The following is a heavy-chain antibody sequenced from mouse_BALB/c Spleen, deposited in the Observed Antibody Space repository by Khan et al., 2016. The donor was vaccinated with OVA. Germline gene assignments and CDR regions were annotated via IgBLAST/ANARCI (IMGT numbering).Heavy chain of an antibody. CDR3: ARVHGGDFDY. CDR2: ISYSGNT. D-gene: IGHD1-2*01. J-gene: IGHJ2*01. Sequence: VQLKESGPGLVKPSQSLSLICTVTGYSITSDYAWNWIRQFPGNKLEWMGFISYSGNTKYNPSLKSRISITRDTSKNQFFLQLNSVTTEDTATYYCARVHGGDFDYWGQGTTLTVSS. V-gene: IGHV3-2*02. CDR1: GYSITSDYA.